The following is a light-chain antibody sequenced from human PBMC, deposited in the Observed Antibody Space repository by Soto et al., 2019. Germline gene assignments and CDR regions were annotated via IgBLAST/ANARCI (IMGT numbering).Light chain of an antibody. CDR1: QNIGKY. CDR3: QQSYNLPRT. J-gene: IGKJ2*01. CDR2: GAS. V-gene: IGKV1-39*01. Sequence: DIQMTQSPSSLSASLGDRVTITCRASQNIGKYLIWYQQKQGKAPNVLIYGASNLQSGVSSRFSGAGFGTDFTLTINSLRSEDFATYYCQQSYNLPRTFGQGTTLETK.